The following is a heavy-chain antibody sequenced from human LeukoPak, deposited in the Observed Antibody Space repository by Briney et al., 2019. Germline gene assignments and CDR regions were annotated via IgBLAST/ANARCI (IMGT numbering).Heavy chain of an antibody. CDR1: GGSISSGGYY. CDR2: IYYSGST. D-gene: IGHD3-10*01. J-gene: IGHJ4*02. Sequence: SQTLSLTCTVSGGSISSGGYYWGWIRQHPGKGLEWIGYIYYSGSTYYNPSLKSRVTISVDTSKNQFSLKLSSVTAADTAVYYCARDSYYYGSGSYSNILFDYWGQGTLVTVSS. V-gene: IGHV4-31*03. CDR3: ARDSYYYGSGSYSNILFDY.